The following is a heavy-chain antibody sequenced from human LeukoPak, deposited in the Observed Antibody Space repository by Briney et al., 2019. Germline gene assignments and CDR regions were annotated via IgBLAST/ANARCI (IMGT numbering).Heavy chain of an antibody. CDR3: VRDRVYYFDY. CDR2: IYYSGST. J-gene: IGHJ4*02. D-gene: IGHD3-3*01. V-gene: IGHV4-31*03. CDR1: GGSISSGGYY. Sequence: PSETLSLTCTVSGGSISSGGYYWSWIRQHPGKGLEWIGYIYYSGSTYYNPSLKSRVTISVDTSKNQFSLKLSSVTAADTAVYYCVRDRVYYFDYWGQGTLVTVSS.